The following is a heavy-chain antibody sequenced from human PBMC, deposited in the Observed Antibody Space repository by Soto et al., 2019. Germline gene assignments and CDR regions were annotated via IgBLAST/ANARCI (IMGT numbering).Heavy chain of an antibody. V-gene: IGHV3-30-3*01. J-gene: IGHJ6*02. D-gene: IGHD6-6*01. CDR1: GFTFSSYA. CDR2: ISYDGSNK. Sequence: QVQLVESGGGVVQPGRSLRLSCAASGFTFSSYAMHWVRQAPGKGLEWVAVISYDGSNKYYADYVKGRFTISRENSKNRLYLQMNSLRAEDTAVYYCARGSSIAAPGYYYGMDVWGQGTTVTVSS. CDR3: ARGSSIAAPGYYYGMDV.